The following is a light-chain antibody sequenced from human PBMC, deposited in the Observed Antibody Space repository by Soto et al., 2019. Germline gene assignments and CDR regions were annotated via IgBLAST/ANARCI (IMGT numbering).Light chain of an antibody. CDR3: QQRSNWLWT. J-gene: IGKJ1*01. Sequence: EIVLTQSPGTLSLSPGERATLSCRASQSVSRYLAWYQQKPGRAPRLHIYDASNRATGIPARFSGSGSGTDFNLTMSTQEPEDFAVFYCQQRSNWLWTFGQGTKGEIK. CDR2: DAS. V-gene: IGKV3-11*01. CDR1: QSVSRY.